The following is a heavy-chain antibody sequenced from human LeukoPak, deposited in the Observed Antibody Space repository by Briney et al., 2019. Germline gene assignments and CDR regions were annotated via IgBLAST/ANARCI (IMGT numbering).Heavy chain of an antibody. D-gene: IGHD2-2*01. CDR2: IYYTGST. CDR1: GGSVNSYY. V-gene: IGHV4-59*02. J-gene: IGHJ6*03. Sequence: SETLSLPCTVSGGSVNSYYWSWIRQPPGEGLEWIGYIYYTGSTKYNPSLKSRVTMSVDTSKNQLSLKVSSVTAADTAVYYCARWYCVSNTCYHMDVWGKGTTVTVSS. CDR3: ARWYCVSNTCYHMDV.